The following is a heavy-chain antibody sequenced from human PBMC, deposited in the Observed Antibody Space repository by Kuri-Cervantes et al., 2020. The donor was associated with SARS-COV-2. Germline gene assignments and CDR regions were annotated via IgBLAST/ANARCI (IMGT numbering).Heavy chain of an antibody. Sequence: ESLKISCKGSGYSFTSYWIGWVRQPPGKGLEWIGSIYHSGSTYYNPSLMSRVTILVDTSKNQFSLKLSSVTAADTAVYYCARQTSGYITSAHQYWGQGALVTVSS. J-gene: IGHJ1*01. V-gene: IGHV4-38-2*02. CDR1: GYSFTSYW. CDR3: ARQTSGYITSAHQY. D-gene: IGHD3-3*01. CDR2: IYHSGST.